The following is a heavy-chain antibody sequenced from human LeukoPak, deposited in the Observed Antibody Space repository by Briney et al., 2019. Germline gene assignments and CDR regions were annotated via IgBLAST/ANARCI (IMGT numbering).Heavy chain of an antibody. V-gene: IGHV4-34*01. Sequence: SETLSLTCAVYGGSFSGYYWSWIRQPPGKGLEWIGEINHSGSTNYNPSLKSRVTISVDTSKNQFSLRLSSVTAADTAVYYCARHSGSSPHYFDYWGQGTLVTVSS. CDR2: INHSGST. D-gene: IGHD1-26*01. CDR3: ARHSGSSPHYFDY. J-gene: IGHJ4*02. CDR1: GGSFSGYY.